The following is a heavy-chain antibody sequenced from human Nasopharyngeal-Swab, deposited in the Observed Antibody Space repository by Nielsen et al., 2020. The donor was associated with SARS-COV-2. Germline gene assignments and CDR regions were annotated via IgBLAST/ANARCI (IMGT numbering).Heavy chain of an antibody. V-gene: IGHV3-30-3*01. CDR1: GFTFSSYA. Sequence: GGSLRLSCAASGFTFSSYAMHWVRQAPGKGLEWVAVISYDGSNKYYADSVKGRFTISRDNSKNTLYLQMNSLRAEDTAVYYCASPFDYYDSSGYYPWTRDYWGQGTLVTVSS. J-gene: IGHJ4*02. CDR3: ASPFDYYDSSGYYPWTRDY. CDR2: ISYDGSNK. D-gene: IGHD3-22*01.